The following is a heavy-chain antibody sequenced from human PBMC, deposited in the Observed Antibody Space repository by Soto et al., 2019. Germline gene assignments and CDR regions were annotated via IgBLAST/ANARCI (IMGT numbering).Heavy chain of an antibody. V-gene: IGHV1-69*01. J-gene: IGHJ5*02. CDR2: IIPIFGTA. Sequence: QVQLVQSGAEVKKPGSSVKVSCKASGGTFSSYAISWVQQSRGQGLEWMGGIIPIFGTANYAQKFQGRVTITADESTSTAYMELSSLRSEDTAVYYCAREYSSSSWFDPWGQGTLVAVSS. CDR1: GGTFSSYA. D-gene: IGHD6-6*01. CDR3: AREYSSSSWFDP.